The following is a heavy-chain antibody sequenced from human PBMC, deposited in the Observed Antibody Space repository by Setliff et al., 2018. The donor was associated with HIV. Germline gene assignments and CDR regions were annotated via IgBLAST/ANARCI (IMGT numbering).Heavy chain of an antibody. CDR1: GFAFSTYA. D-gene: IGHD6-19*01. V-gene: IGHV3-23*01. J-gene: IGHJ5*02. CDR3: AKDEGSSGWSA. CDR2: ISDSGGGT. Sequence: QTGGSLRLSCAASGFAFSTYAMSWVRQAPGKGLEWVSAISDSGGGTYYADSVKGRFTVSRDNSKYTLYLQMNSLRVEDTAVYYCAKDEGSSGWSAWGQGTLVTVSS.